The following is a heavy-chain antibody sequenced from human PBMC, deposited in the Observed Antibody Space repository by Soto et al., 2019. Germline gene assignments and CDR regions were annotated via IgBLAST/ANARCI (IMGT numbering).Heavy chain of an antibody. CDR2: IYYSGST. D-gene: IGHD6-13*01. CDR3: ARGQQLVRGWFDP. V-gene: IGHV4-31*03. J-gene: IGHJ5*02. Sequence: SETLSLTCTVSGGSISSGGYYWSWIRQHPGKGLGWIGYIYYSGSTYYNPSLKSRVTISVDTSKNQFSLKLSSVTAADTAVYYCARGQQLVRGWFDPWGQGTLVTVSS. CDR1: GGSISSGGYY.